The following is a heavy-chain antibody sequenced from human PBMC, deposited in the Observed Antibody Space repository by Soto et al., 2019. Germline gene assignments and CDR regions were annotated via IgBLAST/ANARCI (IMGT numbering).Heavy chain of an antibody. CDR2: ISSSSSYI. CDR3: ARSGNPYLCSGGSCYSIDAFDI. CDR1: GFTFSSYS. J-gene: IGHJ3*02. D-gene: IGHD2-15*01. V-gene: IGHV3-21*01. Sequence: GGSLRLSCAASGFTFSSYSMNWVRQAPGKGLEWVSSISSSSSYIYYADSVKGRFTISRDNAKNSLYLQMNSLRAEDTAVYYCARSGNPYLCSGGSCYSIDAFDIWGQGTMVTVSS.